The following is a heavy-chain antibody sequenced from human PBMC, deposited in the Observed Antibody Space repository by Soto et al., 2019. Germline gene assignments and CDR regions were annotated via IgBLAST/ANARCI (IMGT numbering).Heavy chain of an antibody. J-gene: IGHJ4*02. Sequence: SETLSLTCTVSGGSISSYYWSWIRQPPGKGLEWIGYIYYSGSTNYNPSLKSRVTISVDTSKNQFSLKLSSVTAADTAVYYCARGDHDSSGYYVFDYWGQGTLVTVSS. D-gene: IGHD3-22*01. CDR2: IYYSGST. CDR1: GGSISSYY. CDR3: ARGDHDSSGYYVFDY. V-gene: IGHV4-59*01.